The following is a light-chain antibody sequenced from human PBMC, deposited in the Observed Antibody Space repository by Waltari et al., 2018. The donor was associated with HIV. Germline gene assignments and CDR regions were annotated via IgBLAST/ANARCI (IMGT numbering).Light chain of an antibody. CDR2: SNN. J-gene: IGLJ2*01. Sequence: QSVLTQPPSASGTPGQRVAISCSGSSSNIGSNTITWYQQLSGTAPKLLINSNNQRPSGVPDRFPGSKSGTSGSLAISGLQSEDEADYYCAAWDDNRNAVVFGGGTKLTVL. CDR3: AAWDDNRNAVV. CDR1: SSNIGSNT. V-gene: IGLV1-44*01.